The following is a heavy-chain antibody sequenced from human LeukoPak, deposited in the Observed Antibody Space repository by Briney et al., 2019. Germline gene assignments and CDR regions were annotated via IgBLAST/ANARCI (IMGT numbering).Heavy chain of an antibody. CDR1: GFTFSSFA. CDR3: AKDLYVDVRWGSAFDI. J-gene: IGHJ3*02. D-gene: IGHD2-21*01. Sequence: GGSLRLSCAASGFTFSSFAMSWVRQAPGKGLEWVSSVSDSDENTYYADSVKGRFTISRDNSKNTLYLQMNSLRAEDAAVYYCAKDLYVDVRWGSAFDIWGQGTVVTVSS. V-gene: IGHV3-23*01. CDR2: VSDSDENT.